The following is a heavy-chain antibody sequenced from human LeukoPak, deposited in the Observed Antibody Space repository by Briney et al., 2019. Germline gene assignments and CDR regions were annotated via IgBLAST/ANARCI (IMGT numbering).Heavy chain of an antibody. CDR3: ARGRLLMWFDP. CDR1: GGSISGSY. V-gene: IGHV4-59*12. D-gene: IGHD3-16*01. Sequence: PSETLSLTCTVSGGSISGSYWSWSRQPAGKGLEWVGYIYYSGNTNYNPSLKSRVTISVDTSKPPFSLKLTSVTAADTAVYYCARGRLLMWFDPWGQGTLVTVSS. CDR2: IYYSGNT. J-gene: IGHJ5*02.